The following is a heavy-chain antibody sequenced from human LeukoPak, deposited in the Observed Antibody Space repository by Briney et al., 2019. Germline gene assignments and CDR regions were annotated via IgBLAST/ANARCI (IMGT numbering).Heavy chain of an antibody. Sequence: ASVKASCKASGYTFTDYYLHWVRQTPGQGLEWMGWINPDSGGTNYAQKFQGRVTMTRDTSISTAYMELSRLRFDDTALYYCTRGGGGATAPSDYWGQGTLVTVSS. D-gene: IGHD1-26*01. CDR1: GYTFTDYY. CDR2: INPDSGGT. J-gene: IGHJ4*02. V-gene: IGHV1-2*02. CDR3: TRGGGGATAPSDY.